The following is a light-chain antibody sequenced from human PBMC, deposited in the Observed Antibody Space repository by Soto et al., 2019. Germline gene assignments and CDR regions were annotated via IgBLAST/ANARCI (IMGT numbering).Light chain of an antibody. CDR1: QSVRTV. V-gene: IGKV3-11*01. J-gene: IGKJ5*01. CDR3: QQRTDWPTIT. CDR2: DAS. Sequence: EIVLTQSPATLSLSPGERATLSCGASQSVRTVLAWYQQKPGQAPRLLIYDASTRATGVPARFSGSGSGTDFTITISNLESEDFGVYYCQQRTDWPTITFGQGTRLDIK.